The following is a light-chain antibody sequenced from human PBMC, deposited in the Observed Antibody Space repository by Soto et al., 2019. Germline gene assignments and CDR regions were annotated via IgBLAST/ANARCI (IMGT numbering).Light chain of an antibody. CDR1: SSDVGNYKY. CDR2: EVS. V-gene: IGLV2-14*01. Sequence: QSALTQPASVSGSPGQSITISCTGTSSDVGNYKYVSWYQQHPGKAPKLMIYEVSNRPSGVSNRFSGSKSGNTASLTISGLHAEDETDYYCLSYTSSGTYVFGTGTKVTVL. J-gene: IGLJ1*01. CDR3: LSYTSSGTYV.